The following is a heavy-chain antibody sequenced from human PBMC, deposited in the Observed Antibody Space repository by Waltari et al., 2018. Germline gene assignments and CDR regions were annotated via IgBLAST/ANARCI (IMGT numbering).Heavy chain of an antibody. CDR2: IIPIFGTA. D-gene: IGHD5-12*01. J-gene: IGHJ6*02. V-gene: IGHV1-69*01. Sequence: QVQLVQSGAEVKTPGSSVQVSCKASGGTLSSYPISFVRPATGQGLEWMGGIIPIFGTANYEQKFQGRVTITADESTSTAYMELSSLRSEDTAVYYCARNVDIVATSGMDYYGMDVWGQGTTVTVSS. CDR1: GGTLSSYP. CDR3: ARNVDIVATSGMDYYGMDV.